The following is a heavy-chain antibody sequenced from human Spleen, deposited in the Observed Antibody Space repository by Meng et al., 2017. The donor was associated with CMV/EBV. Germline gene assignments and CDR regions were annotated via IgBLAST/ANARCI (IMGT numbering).Heavy chain of an antibody. Sequence: GGSLRLSCKGSEYSFTSYWIGWVRQMPGKGLEWMGIIYPGDSDTRYSPSFQGQVTISADKSISTAYLQWSSLKASDTAMYYCARGGLSYYDFWSGYYPWGQGTLVTVSS. CDR3: ARGGLSYYDFWSGYYP. J-gene: IGHJ5*02. CDR1: EYSFTSYW. V-gene: IGHV5-51*01. D-gene: IGHD3-3*01. CDR2: IYPGDSDT.